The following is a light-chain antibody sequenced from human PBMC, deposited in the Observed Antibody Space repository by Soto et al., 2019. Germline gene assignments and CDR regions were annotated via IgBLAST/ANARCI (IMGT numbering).Light chain of an antibody. J-gene: IGLJ3*02. CDR2: GNS. CDR1: SSNIGAGYD. V-gene: IGLV1-40*01. Sequence: QSVLTQPPSVSGAPGQRVTISCTGSSSNIGAGYDVHWYQQLPGTAPKLLIYGNSNRPSGVPDRFSGSKSGTSASLAITGLQAEDGADYYCPSYASSLSGSVFGGGTKLTVL. CDR3: PSYASSLSGSV.